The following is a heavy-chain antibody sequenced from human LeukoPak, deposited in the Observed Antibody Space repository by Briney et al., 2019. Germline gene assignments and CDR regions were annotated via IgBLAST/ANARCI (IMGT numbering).Heavy chain of an antibody. V-gene: IGHV3-23*01. CDR1: GFTFSSYA. J-gene: IGHJ6*02. Sequence: SGGSLRLSCAASGFTFSSYAMSWVRQAPGKGLEWVSAISGSGSSTYYADSVKGRFTISRDNSKNTLYLQMSSLRAEDTAVYSCAKDLSNPYKYYGMGVWGQGTTVTVSS. D-gene: IGHD4-4*01. CDR3: AKDLSNPYKYYGMGV. CDR2: ISGSGSST.